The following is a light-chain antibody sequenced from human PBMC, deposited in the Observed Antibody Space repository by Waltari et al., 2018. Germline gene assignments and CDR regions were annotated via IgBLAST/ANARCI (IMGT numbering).Light chain of an antibody. J-gene: IGLJ2*01. CDR3: QAWHSSTVV. CDR2: QDS. V-gene: IGLV3-1*01. Sequence: SYEVIQSPSLSVSPGQTVTITCSGDKLGDKHVPWYQHKPGQSPVVVIYQDSSRPSGIPERFSGSNSGNTATLTISGTQPIDEAEYYCQAWHSSTVVFGGGTKLTVL. CDR1: KLGDKH.